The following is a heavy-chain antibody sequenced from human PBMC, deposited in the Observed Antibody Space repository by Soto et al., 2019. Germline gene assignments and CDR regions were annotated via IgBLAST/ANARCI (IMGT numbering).Heavy chain of an antibody. CDR1: GGSFSGYY. Sequence: PSETLSLTCAVYGGSFSGYYWSWIRQPPGKGLEWIGEINHSGSTNYNPSLRSRVTISVDTSKNQFSLKLSSVTAADTAVYYCARVVRTYYYFGMDVWGQGTTVTVYS. V-gene: IGHV4-34*01. J-gene: IGHJ6*02. CDR3: ARVVRTYYYFGMDV. CDR2: INHSGST.